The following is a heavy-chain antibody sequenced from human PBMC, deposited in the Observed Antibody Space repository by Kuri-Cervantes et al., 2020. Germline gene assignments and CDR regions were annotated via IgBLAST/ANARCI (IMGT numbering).Heavy chain of an antibody. CDR3: ARIGGEPLWLFDY. CDR1: GFTFDDYA. CDR2: ISWNSGSI. J-gene: IGHJ4*02. D-gene: IGHD1-26*01. Sequence: LKISCAASGFTFDDYAMHWVRQAPGKGLEWVSGISWNSGSIGYADSVKGRFTISRDNAKNSLYLQMNSLRAEDTAVYYCARIGGEPLWLFDYWGQGTLVTVSS. V-gene: IGHV3-9*01.